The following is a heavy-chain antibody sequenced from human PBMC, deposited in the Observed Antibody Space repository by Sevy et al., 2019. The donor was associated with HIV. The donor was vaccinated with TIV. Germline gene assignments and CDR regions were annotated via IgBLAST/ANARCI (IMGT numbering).Heavy chain of an antibody. J-gene: IGHJ5*02. Sequence: SETLSLTCTVSGASISSGDYYWSWIRQPAGEGLEWIGRIYTSGNTKYNPSLKSRVTMSLDTSKNQFSLKLNSVTAADTAVYYCARDVHADRTGGSWGQGTLVTVSS. CDR3: ARDVHADRTGGS. CDR2: IYTSGNT. D-gene: IGHD3-10*01. CDR1: GASISSGDYY. V-gene: IGHV4-61*02.